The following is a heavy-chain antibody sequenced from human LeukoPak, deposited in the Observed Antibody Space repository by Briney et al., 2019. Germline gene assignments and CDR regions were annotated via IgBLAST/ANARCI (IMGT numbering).Heavy chain of an antibody. D-gene: IGHD1-26*01. V-gene: IGHV1-18*01. J-gene: IGHJ4*02. CDR3: ARDSGSYWNYFDY. CDR1: GYNYATSG. Sequence: EASVKVSCTTSGYNYATSGISWVRQAPGQGLEWMGWISVQNGNIKYAQKFQGRVSLTTDTSTTSAYMELRSLTAEDTALYYCARDSGSYWNYFDYWGQGTLVTVSS. CDR2: ISVQNGNI.